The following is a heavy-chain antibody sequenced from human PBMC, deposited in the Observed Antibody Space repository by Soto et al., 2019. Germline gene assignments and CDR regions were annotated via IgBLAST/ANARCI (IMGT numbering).Heavy chain of an antibody. V-gene: IGHV3-74*01. J-gene: IGHJ4*02. CDR2: INSDGNST. D-gene: IGHD3-10*01. CDR1: GFTFSPFW. CDR3: AXXXXHFDY. Sequence: AASGFTFSPFWMHWVRQVPGKGPVWVSRINSDGNSTSYADSXXXXXXXXXXXXXXXXXXXXXSLRAEDTAVYYCAXXXXHFDYWGQGTLVTVSS.